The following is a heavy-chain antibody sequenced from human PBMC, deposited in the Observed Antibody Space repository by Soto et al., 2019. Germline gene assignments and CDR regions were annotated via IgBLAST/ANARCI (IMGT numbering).Heavy chain of an antibody. CDR3: ASAWMTKGWFDP. Sequence: QVQLVQSGAEVKKPGASVKVSCKASGYTFTSYAMHWVRQAPGQRLEWMGWINAGNGNTKYSQKFQGRVTITRDTSASTPYIELRSLRSEDTAVYYSASAWMTKGWFDPWGQGTLVTVSS. CDR1: GYTFTSYA. V-gene: IGHV1-3*01. D-gene: IGHD4-17*01. J-gene: IGHJ5*02. CDR2: INAGNGNT.